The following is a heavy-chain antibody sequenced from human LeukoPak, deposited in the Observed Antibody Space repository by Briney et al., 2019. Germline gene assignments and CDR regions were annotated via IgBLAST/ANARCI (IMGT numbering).Heavy chain of an antibody. Sequence: ASVKVSCKASRYTFTGYYMHWVRQAPGQGLEWMGWINPNSGGTKYAQKFQGRVTMTRDTSISTAYMELSRLRSDDTAVYYCARHLIMVRGNNWFDPWGQGTLVTVSS. V-gene: IGHV1-2*02. CDR1: RYTFTGYY. CDR2: INPNSGGT. J-gene: IGHJ5*02. CDR3: ARHLIMVRGNNWFDP. D-gene: IGHD3-10*01.